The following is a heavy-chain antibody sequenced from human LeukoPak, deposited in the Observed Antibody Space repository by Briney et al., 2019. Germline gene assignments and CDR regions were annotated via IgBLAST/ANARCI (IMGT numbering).Heavy chain of an antibody. CDR2: INPNSGGT. J-gene: IGHJ6*01. D-gene: IGHD3-9*01. Sequence: ASVKVSCKASGYTFTGYYMHWVRQAPRRGLEWMGWINPNSGGTNYAQKFQGRVTMTRDTSISTAYMELSRLRSDGTAVYYCARGISLRYFDWFGMDVWGQGTTVTVSS. CDR1: GYTFTGYY. V-gene: IGHV1-2*02. CDR3: ARGISLRYFDWFGMDV.